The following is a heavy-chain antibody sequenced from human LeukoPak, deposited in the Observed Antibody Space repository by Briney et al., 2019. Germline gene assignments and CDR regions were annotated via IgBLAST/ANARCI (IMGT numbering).Heavy chain of an antibody. Sequence: PSETLSLTCAVYGVSFSGYYCSWLRQTPGKGLEWIGEINHGGSTSYNPSLKSRLTISVGSANNPFSLRVTSVTAADTAVYYCARGVLKSITMIVVVIKGSGGYFDYWGQGTLVTVSS. CDR3: ARGVLKSITMIVVVIKGSGGYFDY. V-gene: IGHV4-34*01. D-gene: IGHD3-22*01. CDR1: GVSFSGYY. J-gene: IGHJ4*02. CDR2: INHGGST.